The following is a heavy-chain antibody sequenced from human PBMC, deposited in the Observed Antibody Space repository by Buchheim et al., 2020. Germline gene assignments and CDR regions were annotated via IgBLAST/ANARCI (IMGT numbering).Heavy chain of an antibody. CDR2: ISGRGGSA. CDR1: GFTFSSYA. V-gene: IGHV3-23*01. CDR3: AKATTRARYYYYGMDV. Sequence: EVQLLESGGGLVQPGGSLRLSCAASGFTFSSYAMSWVRQAPGKGLEWVSAISGRGGSAYYADSVKGRFTISRDNSKNTLYLQMNSLRAEDTAVYYCAKATTRARYYYYGMDVWGQGTT. D-gene: IGHD1-1*01. J-gene: IGHJ6*02.